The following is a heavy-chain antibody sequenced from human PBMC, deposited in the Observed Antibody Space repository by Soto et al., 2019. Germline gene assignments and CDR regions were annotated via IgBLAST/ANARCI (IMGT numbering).Heavy chain of an antibody. CDR3: VTVNLVGAAYYFDY. J-gene: IGHJ4*02. CDR1: GGSIRNGDYY. CDR2: VYHSGTT. D-gene: IGHD1-26*01. Sequence: QVQLQEWGPGLVKPSQTLSLTCTVSGGSIRNGDYYWGWIRQPPGKGLEWIGYVYHSGTTYSHPSLNSRVSISVDTSENQFSLRLTSVTAADTAVYYCVTVNLVGAAYYFDYWGPGTLVTVSS. V-gene: IGHV4-30-4*01.